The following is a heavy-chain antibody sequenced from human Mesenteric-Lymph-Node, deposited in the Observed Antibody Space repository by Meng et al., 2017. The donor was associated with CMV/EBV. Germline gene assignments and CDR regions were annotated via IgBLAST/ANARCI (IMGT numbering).Heavy chain of an antibody. CDR3: ARHQRWLKSEGGFNY. CDR1: GGSFRGYY. CDR2: INHSGST. V-gene: IGHV4-34*01. D-gene: IGHD4-23*01. J-gene: IGHJ4*02. Sequence: VRLHQGGAGLFNPSEPLSLTCAVYGGSFRGYYWSWIRQPPGKGLEWIGEINHSGSTNYNPSLKSRVTISVDTSKNQFSLKLSSVTAADTAVYYCARHQRWLKSEGGFNYWGQGTLVTVSS.